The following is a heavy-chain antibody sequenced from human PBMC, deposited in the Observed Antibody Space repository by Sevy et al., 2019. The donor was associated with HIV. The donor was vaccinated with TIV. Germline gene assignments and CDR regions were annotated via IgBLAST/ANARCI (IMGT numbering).Heavy chain of an antibody. J-gene: IGHJ3*02. CDR3: ARDLSVVVAARDAFDI. CDR2: IWYDGSNK. V-gene: IGHV3-33*01. D-gene: IGHD2-15*01. Sequence: GGSLRLSCAASGFTFSSYGMHWVRQAPGKGLEWVAVIWYDGSNKYYADSVKGRFTISRDNSKNTLYLQMNSLRAEDMAVYYCARDLSVVVAARDAFDIWGQGTMVTVSS. CDR1: GFTFSSYG.